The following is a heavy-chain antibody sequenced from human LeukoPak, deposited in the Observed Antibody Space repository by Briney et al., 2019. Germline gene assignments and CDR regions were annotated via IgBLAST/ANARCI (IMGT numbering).Heavy chain of an antibody. CDR1: GFSFSDYT. CDR2: ISSRGGYI. V-gene: IGHV3-21*01. CDR3: ARSRADSLDF. J-gene: IGHJ3*01. Sequence: SGGSLRLSCAAFGFSFSDYTMNWVRQARGKGLEWVSCISSRGGYIHYADSLKGRFTISRENAQNLLFLQLNSLRVEDTAVYYCARSRADSLDFWGRGTMVTVSS.